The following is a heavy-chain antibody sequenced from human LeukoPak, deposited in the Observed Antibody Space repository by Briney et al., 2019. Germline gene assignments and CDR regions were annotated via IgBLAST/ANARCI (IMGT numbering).Heavy chain of an antibody. CDR3: ARRGTGHGMDV. Sequence: GGSLRLSCAASGFTFNNYWIHWVRQVPGKGLVWVSRINNNGSSASYVDSVKGRFTISRDNAKNTLFLQMNSLRAEDTAVYYCARRGTGHGMDVWGQGTTVIVSS. CDR2: INNNGSSA. V-gene: IGHV3-74*01. D-gene: IGHD1-1*01. CDR1: GFTFNNYW. J-gene: IGHJ6*02.